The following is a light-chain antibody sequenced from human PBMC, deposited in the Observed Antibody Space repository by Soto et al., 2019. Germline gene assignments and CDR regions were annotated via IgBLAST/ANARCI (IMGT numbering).Light chain of an antibody. J-gene: IGKJ1*01. CDR3: QQYET. CDR1: QSVRSN. Sequence: EIAMTQSPVTLSVSPGARATLSCRASQSVRSNLAWHQQKPGQAPRLLIYAASTRATGVPARFSGSGSGTEFTLTISRLEPEDFAVYYCQQYETFGQGTKVDIK. CDR2: AAS. V-gene: IGKV3-15*01.